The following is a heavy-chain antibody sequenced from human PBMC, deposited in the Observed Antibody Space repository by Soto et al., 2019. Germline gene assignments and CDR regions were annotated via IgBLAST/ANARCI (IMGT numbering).Heavy chain of an antibody. V-gene: IGHV1-69*12. CDR3: ARLIVRVAALGMDV. D-gene: IGHD2-15*01. Sequence: QVQLVQSGAEVKNPGSSVKVSCKASGGTSSNYAISWVRQAPGQGLEWLGGMIPILGTTNYAQKFRDRVTLTADESTRTAYMTLTSLRYDDTAVYYCARLIVRVAALGMDVWGPGTTVTVSS. CDR2: MIPILGTT. CDR1: GGTSSNYA. J-gene: IGHJ6*01.